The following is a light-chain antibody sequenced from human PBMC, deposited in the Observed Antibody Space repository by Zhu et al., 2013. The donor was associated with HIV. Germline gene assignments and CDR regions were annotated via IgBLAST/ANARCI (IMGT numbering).Light chain of an antibody. V-gene: IGKV3-15*01. Sequence: EIVMTQSPATLSVSPGERATLSCRASQSVSRNLAWYQQKPGQAPRLLISGASTRATGVPARFSGSGSGTEFTLTISSLQSEDFGVYYCQQYNNWPITFGGGTKVEIK. CDR3: QQYNNWPIT. CDR1: QSVSRN. CDR2: GAS. J-gene: IGKJ4*01.